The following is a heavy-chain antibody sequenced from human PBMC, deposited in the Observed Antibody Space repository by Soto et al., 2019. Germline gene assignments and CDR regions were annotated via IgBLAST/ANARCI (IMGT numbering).Heavy chain of an antibody. V-gene: IGHV4-59*01. Sequence: QVQLQESGPGLVKPSETLSLTCTVSGGSISSYYWSWIRQPPGKGLEWIGYIYYSGSTNYNPSLKSRVTISVDTSKNQFSLKLSSVTAADTAVYYCARGSDIVVVSGRFDYWGQGTLVTVSS. J-gene: IGHJ4*02. CDR2: IYYSGST. CDR3: ARGSDIVVVSGRFDY. D-gene: IGHD2-15*01. CDR1: GGSISSYY.